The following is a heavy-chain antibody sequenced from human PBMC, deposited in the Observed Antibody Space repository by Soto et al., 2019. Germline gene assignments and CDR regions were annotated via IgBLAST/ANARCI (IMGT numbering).Heavy chain of an antibody. J-gene: IGHJ5*02. CDR3: ARDMSGCSSSDCYLSGWFDP. V-gene: IGHV4-30-2*01. Sequence: SETLSLTCTVSGAPITSGAYSWSWIRQPPGKGLEWIGFIYQSGSTHYNPFLKSRVTISVDRSKNHFSLQLTSLTAADTAVYYCARDMSGCSSSDCYLSGWFDPWGPGTLVTVSS. CDR2: IYQSGST. D-gene: IGHD2-21*02. CDR1: GAPITSGAYS.